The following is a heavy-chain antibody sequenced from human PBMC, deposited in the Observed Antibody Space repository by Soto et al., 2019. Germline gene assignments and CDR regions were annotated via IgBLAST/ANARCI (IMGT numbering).Heavy chain of an antibody. J-gene: IGHJ6*02. Sequence: QVQLVQSGAEVKKPGASVKVSCKVSGYTLTELSMHWVRQAPGKGLEWMGGFDPEDGETIYAQKFQGRVTMTEDTSTDPAYMELSSLRSEDTAVYYCATGGIVVVPAATNYYYYGMDVWGQGTTVTVSS. D-gene: IGHD2-2*01. CDR1: GYTLTELS. V-gene: IGHV1-24*01. CDR3: ATGGIVVVPAATNYYYYGMDV. CDR2: FDPEDGET.